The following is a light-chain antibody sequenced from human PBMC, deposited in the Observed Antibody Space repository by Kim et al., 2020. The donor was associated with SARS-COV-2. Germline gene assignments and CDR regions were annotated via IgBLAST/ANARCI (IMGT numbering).Light chain of an antibody. V-gene: IGKV1-9*01. CDR1: QGISSY. CDR3: QQLSTYPYT. J-gene: IGKJ2*01. CDR2: AAS. Sequence: SASVGDRVTITCRASQGISSYLAWYQQKPGKVPKLLNYAASTSQSGVPSRFSGRGSGTEFTLTISSLQPEDFVTYYCQQLSTYPYTFGQGTKLEI.